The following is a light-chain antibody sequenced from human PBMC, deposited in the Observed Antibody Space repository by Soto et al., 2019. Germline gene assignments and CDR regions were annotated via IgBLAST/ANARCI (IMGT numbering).Light chain of an antibody. CDR3: QPANSFPLT. Sequence: DIQMTQSPSSVYASVGDRVTITCRASQDVGGWFAWYQQKPGRAHKLLISVASTLQSGVPIRFNGSGSGTDLTITIRSLQHEDFATYYCQPANSFPLTFGGGTKVEIK. CDR2: VAS. V-gene: IGKV1D-12*01. CDR1: QDVGGW. J-gene: IGKJ4*01.